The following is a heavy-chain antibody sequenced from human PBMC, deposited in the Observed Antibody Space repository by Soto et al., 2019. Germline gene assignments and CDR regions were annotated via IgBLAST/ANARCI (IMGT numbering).Heavy chain of an antibody. CDR1: GGSISSYY. V-gene: IGHV4-59*08. Sequence: SETLSLTCTVSGGSISSYYWSWIRQPPGKGLEWIGYIYYSGSTNYNPSLKSRVTISVDTSKNQFSLKLSSVTAADTAVYYCARLPSETDCSSTSCFDYWGQGTLVTVSS. J-gene: IGHJ4*02. CDR3: ARLPSETDCSSTSCFDY. D-gene: IGHD2-2*01. CDR2: IYYSGST.